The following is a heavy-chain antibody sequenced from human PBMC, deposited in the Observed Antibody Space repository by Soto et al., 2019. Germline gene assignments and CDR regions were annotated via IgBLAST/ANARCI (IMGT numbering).Heavy chain of an antibody. Sequence: QPGGSLRLSCAASGFTFSSYAMSWVRQAPGKGLEWVSAISGSGYSTYYADSVKGRFTISRDNSKNTLYLQMNSLRAEDTAVYYCARDGRLGIASPDYWGQGTLVTVSS. J-gene: IGHJ4*02. D-gene: IGHD7-27*01. CDR3: ARDGRLGIASPDY. V-gene: IGHV3-23*01. CDR2: ISGSGYST. CDR1: GFTFSSYA.